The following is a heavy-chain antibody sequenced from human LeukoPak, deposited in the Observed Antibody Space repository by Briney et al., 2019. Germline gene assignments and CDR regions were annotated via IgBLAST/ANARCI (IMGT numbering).Heavy chain of an antibody. CDR1: GCTFSSYA. CDR2: IIPIFGTA. D-gene: IGHD6-19*01. V-gene: IGHV1-69*05. J-gene: IGHJ5*02. CDR3: AREHGYSSGWYFVGPSEQESYNWFDP. Sequence: SVKVSCKASGCTFSSYAISWVRQAPGQGLEWMGGIIPIFGTANYAQKFQGRVTITTDESTSTAYMELSSLRSEDTAVYYCAREHGYSSGWYFVGPSEQESYNWFDPWGQGTLVTVSS.